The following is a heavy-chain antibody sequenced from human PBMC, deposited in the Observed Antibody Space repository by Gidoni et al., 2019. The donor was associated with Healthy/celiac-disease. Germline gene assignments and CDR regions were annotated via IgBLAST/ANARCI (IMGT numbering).Heavy chain of an antibody. J-gene: IGHJ6*02. D-gene: IGHD5-12*01. Sequence: QVQLVQSGAEVKKPGASVKVSCKASGYTFTSYYMHWVRQAPGQGLEWMGIINPSGGSTSYAQKFQGRVTMTRDTSTSTVYMELSSLRSEDTAVYYCARDDRRTLLGPLDSGYDPALSYYYYYGMDVWGQGTTVTVSS. CDR3: ARDDRRTLLGPLDSGYDPALSYYYYYGMDV. V-gene: IGHV1-46*01. CDR2: INPSGGST. CDR1: GYTFTSYY.